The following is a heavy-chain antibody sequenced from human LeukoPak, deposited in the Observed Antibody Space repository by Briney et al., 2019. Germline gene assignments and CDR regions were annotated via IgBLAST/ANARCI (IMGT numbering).Heavy chain of an antibody. V-gene: IGHV3-30*02. J-gene: IGHJ4*02. D-gene: IGHD1-26*01. CDR2: IWANGNDE. Sequence: GGSLRLSCAASAFTFSYYGMHWVRQAPGKGLEWVAVIWANGNDEYYADSVKGRFTISRDNSKNTLYLQMNSLRAEDTAVYYCAKYIVGATRDFDYWGQGTLVTVSS. CDR1: AFTFSYYG. CDR3: AKYIVGATRDFDY.